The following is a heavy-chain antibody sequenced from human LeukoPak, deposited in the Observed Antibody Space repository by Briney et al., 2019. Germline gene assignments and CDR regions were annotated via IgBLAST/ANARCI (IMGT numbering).Heavy chain of an antibody. D-gene: IGHD3-10*01. CDR3: TSITMVRGVIAFDI. J-gene: IGHJ3*02. CDR1: GFTFSGSA. Sequence: PGGSLRLSCAASGFTFSGSAMHWARQASGKGLEWVGRIRSKANSYATAYAASVKGRFTISRDDSKNTAYLQMNSLKTEDTAVYYCTSITMVRGVIAFDIWGQGTMVTVSS. V-gene: IGHV3-73*01. CDR2: IRSKANSYAT.